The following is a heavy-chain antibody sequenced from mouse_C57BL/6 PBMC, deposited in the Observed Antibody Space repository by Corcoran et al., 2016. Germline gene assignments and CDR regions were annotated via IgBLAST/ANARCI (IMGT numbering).Heavy chain of an antibody. CDR1: GYTFTDYY. J-gene: IGHJ2*01. D-gene: IGHD1-1*01. Sequence: EVQLQQSGPELVKPGASVKISCKASGYTFTDYYMNWVKQSHGKSLEWIGDINPNNGGTSYNQKFKGKATLTVDKSSSTAYMELRSLTSEDSAVYYCAYYYGSQYYFDYWGQGTTLTVSS. CDR2: INPNNGGT. CDR3: AYYYGSQYYFDY. V-gene: IGHV1-26*01.